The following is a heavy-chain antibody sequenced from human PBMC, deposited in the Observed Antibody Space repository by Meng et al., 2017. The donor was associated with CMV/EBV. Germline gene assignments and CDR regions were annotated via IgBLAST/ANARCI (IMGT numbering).Heavy chain of an antibody. CDR3: ARDRMVRGVISNYNWFDP. CDR2: IYYSGST. J-gene: IGHJ5*02. CDR1: GGSVSSGSYY. Sequence: SETLSLTCTVSGGSVSSGSYYWSWIRQPPGKGLEWIGYIYYSGSTNYNPSLKSRVTISVDTSKNQFSLKLSSVTAADTAVYYCARDRMVRGVISNYNWFDPWGQGTLVTVS. V-gene: IGHV4-61*01. D-gene: IGHD3-10*01.